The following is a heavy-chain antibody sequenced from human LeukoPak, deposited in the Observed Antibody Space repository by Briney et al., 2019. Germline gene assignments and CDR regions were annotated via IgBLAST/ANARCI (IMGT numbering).Heavy chain of an antibody. CDR2: ISYDGSNK. D-gene: IGHD6-19*01. J-gene: IGHJ4*02. Sequence: GGSLRLSCAASGFTFSSYGMHWVRQAPGKGLEWVAVISYDGSNKCYADSVKGRFTISRDNSKNTLYLQMNSLRAEDTAVYYCAKDRKRYSSGWYEFDYWGQGTLVTVSS. CDR3: AKDRKRYSSGWYEFDY. CDR1: GFTFSSYG. V-gene: IGHV3-30*18.